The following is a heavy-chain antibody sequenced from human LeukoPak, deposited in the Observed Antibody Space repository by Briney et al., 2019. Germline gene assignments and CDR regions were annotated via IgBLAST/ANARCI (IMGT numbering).Heavy chain of an antibody. CDR2: INHSGST. CDR1: GGSFSGYY. D-gene: IGHD1-26*01. V-gene: IGHV4-34*01. J-gene: IGHJ4*02. Sequence: PSETLSLTCAVYGGSFSGYYWSWIRQPPGKGLEWIGEINHSGSTNYNPSLKSRVTISVDTSKNQFSLKLSSVTAADTAVYYCARRGARERKKGFDYWGQGTLVTVSS. CDR3: ARRGARERKKGFDY.